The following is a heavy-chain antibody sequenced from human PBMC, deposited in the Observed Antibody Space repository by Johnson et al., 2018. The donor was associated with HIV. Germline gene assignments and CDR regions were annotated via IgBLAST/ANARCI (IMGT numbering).Heavy chain of an antibody. CDR3: AKGGGELLWFRELSDAFDI. CDR1: GFIFDDYG. CDR2: INWNGGST. D-gene: IGHD3-10*01. Sequence: VQLVESGGGVVRPGGSLRLSCAASGFIFDDYGMSWVRQAPVKGLEWVSGINWNGGSTGYTDSGKGRFTISRDNSRNTLYVQMNSLRAEDKAVYYCAKGGGELLWFRELSDAFDIWGQGTMVTVSS. V-gene: IGHV3-20*04. J-gene: IGHJ3*02.